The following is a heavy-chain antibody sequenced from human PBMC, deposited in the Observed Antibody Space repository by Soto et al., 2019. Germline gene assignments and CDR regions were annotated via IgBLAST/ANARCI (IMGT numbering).Heavy chain of an antibody. V-gene: IGHV4-59*01. J-gene: IGHJ6*02. CDR2: MYNSGST. Sequence: PSETLSLTCTVAGRSISGYYWSWIRRPPGQGLEWIGYMYNSGSTVYNPPFKSRVTISVDTYKNQFSLKLSSVTAADTAIYYCARHLWGYCGTNCYPLDVWGQGTTVTVSS. D-gene: IGHD2-21*02. CDR1: GRSISGYY. CDR3: ARHLWGYCGTNCYPLDV.